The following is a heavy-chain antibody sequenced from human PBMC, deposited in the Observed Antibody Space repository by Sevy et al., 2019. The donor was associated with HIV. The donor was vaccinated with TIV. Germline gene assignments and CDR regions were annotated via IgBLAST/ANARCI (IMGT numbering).Heavy chain of an antibody. Sequence: GGSLRLSCVASGFTFHTYWMSWVRQAPGKGLEWVAHIKVDGSEIYYVDSVKGRFTISRDNAKNSLYLHMNSLRVEDTGVYYCARDCNSRTCLWGLDVWGQGTTVTVSS. V-gene: IGHV3-7*03. CDR3: ARDCNSRTCLWGLDV. CDR2: IKVDGSEI. J-gene: IGHJ6*02. D-gene: IGHD1-26*01. CDR1: GFTFHTYW.